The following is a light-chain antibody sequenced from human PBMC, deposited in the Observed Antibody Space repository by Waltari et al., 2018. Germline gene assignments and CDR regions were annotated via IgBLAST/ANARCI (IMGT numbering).Light chain of an antibody. CDR1: QSISSY. CDR3: QQSYSTPPEPT. V-gene: IGKV1-39*01. J-gene: IGKJ2*01. Sequence: DIQMTQSPSSLSASVGDRVTITCRASQSISSYLNWYQQKPGKAPKLLIFAASSLQSGVPSRFSSSGSGTDFPLTISSLQPEDFATYYCQQSYSTPPEPTFGQGTKLEIK. CDR2: AAS.